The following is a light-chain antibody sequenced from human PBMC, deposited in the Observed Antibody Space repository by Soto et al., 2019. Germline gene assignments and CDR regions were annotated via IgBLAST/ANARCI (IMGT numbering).Light chain of an antibody. V-gene: IGKV1-27*01. CDR3: QEYYSGPWT. J-gene: IGKJ1*01. CDR2: VAS. Sequence: DIQMTQSPSSLSASVGDRVTITCRASQGISNYLAWYQQQPGKVPKLLIYVASTWLSGVPSRFSGSGSGTDFTPTISSLQPEDVATYYCQEYYSGPWTFGQGTKVESK. CDR1: QGISNY.